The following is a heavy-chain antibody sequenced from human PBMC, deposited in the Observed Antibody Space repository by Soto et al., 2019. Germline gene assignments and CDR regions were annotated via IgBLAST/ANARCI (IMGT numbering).Heavy chain of an antibody. CDR1: GYTFTSYD. D-gene: IGHD5-12*01. CDR2: MNPNSGNT. Sequence: QVQLVQSGAEVKKPGASVKVSCKASGYTFTSYDINWVRQATGQGLEWMGWMNPNSGNTGYAQKFQGRVTMTRNTSISTAYMELSSLRSEDTAVYYCVRRRGYSGYEPPDYWGQGTLVTVSS. CDR3: VRRRGYSGYEPPDY. J-gene: IGHJ4*02. V-gene: IGHV1-8*01.